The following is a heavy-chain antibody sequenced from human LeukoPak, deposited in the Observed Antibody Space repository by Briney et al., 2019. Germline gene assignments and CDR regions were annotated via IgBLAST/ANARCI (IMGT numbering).Heavy chain of an antibody. CDR1: GGSISSYY. D-gene: IGHD1-26*01. J-gene: IGHJ3*02. CDR3: AVGGSYASAFDI. CDR2: IYYTGVT. Sequence: SETLSLTCTVSGGSISSYYWSWIRQPPGKGLEWIGYIYYTGVTKYSPSVKSRVTMSVDTSKNQFSLELTSVTAADTAVYYCAVGGSYASAFDIWGQGTMVTVSS. V-gene: IGHV4-59*08.